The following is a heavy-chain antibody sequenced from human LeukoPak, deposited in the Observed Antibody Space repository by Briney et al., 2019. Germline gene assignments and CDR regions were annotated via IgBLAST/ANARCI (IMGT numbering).Heavy chain of an antibody. V-gene: IGHV3-23*01. CDR3: AKPSSSRGRLVPYNWFDP. D-gene: IGHD6-19*01. CDR1: GFTFSSYA. J-gene: IGHJ5*02. CDR2: ISGSGGST. Sequence: GGSLRLSCAASGFTFSSYAVSWVRQAPGKGLEWVSAISGSGGSTYYADSVKGRFTISRDNSKNTLYLQMNSLRAEDTAVYYCAKPSSSRGRLVPYNWFDPWGQGTLVTVSS.